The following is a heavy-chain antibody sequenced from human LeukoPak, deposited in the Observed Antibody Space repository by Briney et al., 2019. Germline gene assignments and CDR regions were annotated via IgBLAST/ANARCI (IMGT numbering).Heavy chain of an antibody. CDR3: ARAYSRSYSHFDD. D-gene: IGHD1-26*01. V-gene: IGHV4-4*09. CDR1: GGSISGYY. Sequence: SETLSLTCTVSGGSISGYYWSWIRQPPGKGLEWIGYIYTSGSTNYNPSLKSRVTISVDTSKNQFPLRLSSVTAADTAMYFCARAYSRSYSHFDDWGQGTLVTVSS. J-gene: IGHJ4*02. CDR2: IYTSGST.